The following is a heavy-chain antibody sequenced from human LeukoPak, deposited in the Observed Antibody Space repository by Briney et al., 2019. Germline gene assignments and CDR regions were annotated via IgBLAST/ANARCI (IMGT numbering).Heavy chain of an antibody. CDR3: ARSRTGYYVDFDY. CDR1: GGSISGGGYS. Sequence: SETLSLTCAVSGGSISGGGYSWSWIRQPPGKGLEWIGYIYHSGSTYYNPSLKSRVTISVDRSKNQFSLKLSSVTAADTAVYYCARSRTGYYVDFDYWGQGTLVTVSS. CDR2: IYHSGST. V-gene: IGHV4-30-2*01. D-gene: IGHD3/OR15-3a*01. J-gene: IGHJ4*02.